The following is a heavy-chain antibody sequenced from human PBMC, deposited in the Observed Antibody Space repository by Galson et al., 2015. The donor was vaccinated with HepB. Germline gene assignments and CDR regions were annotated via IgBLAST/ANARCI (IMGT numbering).Heavy chain of an antibody. D-gene: IGHD5-12*01. Sequence: SLRLSCAASGFTFSSYGMHWVRQAPGKGLEWVAVISYDGSNKYYADSVKGRFTISRDNSKNTLYLQMNSLRAEDTAVYYCAKEGIVATRSKLDYWGQGTLVNVS. CDR1: GFTFSSYG. J-gene: IGHJ4*02. CDR3: AKEGIVATRSKLDY. V-gene: IGHV3-30*18. CDR2: ISYDGSNK.